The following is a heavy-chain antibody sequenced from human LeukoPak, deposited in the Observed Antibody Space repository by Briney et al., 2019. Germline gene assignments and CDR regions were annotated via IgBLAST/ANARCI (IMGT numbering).Heavy chain of an antibody. CDR2: INPNSGGT. D-gene: IGHD3-22*01. J-gene: IGHJ4*02. CDR3: ARRSSGYCYFDY. Sequence: ASVKVSCKASGYTFTGYYMHWVRQAPGQGLEWMGRINPNSGGTNYAQKFQGRVTMTRDTSISTAYMELSRLRSDDTAVYYCARRSSGYCYFDYWGQGTLVTVSS. V-gene: IGHV1-2*06. CDR1: GYTFTGYY.